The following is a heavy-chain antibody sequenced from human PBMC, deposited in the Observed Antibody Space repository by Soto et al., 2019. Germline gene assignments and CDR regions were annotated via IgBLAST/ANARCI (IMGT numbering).Heavy chain of an antibody. CDR2: IYYSGST. CDR1: GGSISSGGYY. J-gene: IGHJ4*02. D-gene: IGHD2-15*01. Sequence: SETLSLTCTVSGGSISSGGYYWSWIRQHPGKGLEWIGYIYYSGSTYYNPSLKSRVTISVDTSKNQFSLKLSSVTAADTAVYYCAREVRSATKRAMDGFDYWGQGALVTVSS. V-gene: IGHV4-31*03. CDR3: AREVRSATKRAMDGFDY.